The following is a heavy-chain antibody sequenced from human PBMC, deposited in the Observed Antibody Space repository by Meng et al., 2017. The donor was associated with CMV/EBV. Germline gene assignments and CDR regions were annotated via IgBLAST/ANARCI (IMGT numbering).Heavy chain of an antibody. J-gene: IGHJ5*02. V-gene: IGHV1-69*04. CDR3: ARDKTPQYNWLDP. CDR1: GGTFSSYT. CDR2: IIPILGIA. Sequence: SVKVSCKASGGTFSSYTISWVRQAPGQGLEWMGRIIPILGIANYAQKFQGRVTITADKSTSTAYMELSSLRSEDTAVYYCARDKTPQYNWLDPWGQGTLVTVSS. D-gene: IGHD4-11*01.